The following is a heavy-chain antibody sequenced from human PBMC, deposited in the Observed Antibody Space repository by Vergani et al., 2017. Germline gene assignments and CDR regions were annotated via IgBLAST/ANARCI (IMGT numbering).Heavy chain of an antibody. CDR3: ARALGSGYSYGRKYYFDY. Sequence: QVQLVQSGAEVKKPGASVKVSCKASGGTFSSYAISWVRQAPGQGLEWMGRIIPILGIANYAQKFQGRVTITADKSTSTAYMELSSLRSEDTAVYYCARALGSGYSYGRKYYFDYWGQGTLVTVSS. CDR2: IIPILGIA. CDR1: GGTFSSYA. J-gene: IGHJ4*02. D-gene: IGHD5-18*01. V-gene: IGHV1-69*04.